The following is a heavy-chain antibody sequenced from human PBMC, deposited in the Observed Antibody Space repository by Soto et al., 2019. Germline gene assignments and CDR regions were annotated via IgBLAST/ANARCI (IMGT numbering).Heavy chain of an antibody. J-gene: IGHJ4*02. Sequence: SENLSLTCTVSGGSISSYYWSWIRQPPGKGLEWIGYIYYSGSTNYNPSLKSRVTISVDTSKNQFSLKLSSVTAADTAVYYCARADCSSTSCLFDYWGQGTLVTVSS. D-gene: IGHD2-2*01. V-gene: IGHV4-59*01. CDR2: IYYSGST. CDR1: GGSISSYY. CDR3: ARADCSSTSCLFDY.